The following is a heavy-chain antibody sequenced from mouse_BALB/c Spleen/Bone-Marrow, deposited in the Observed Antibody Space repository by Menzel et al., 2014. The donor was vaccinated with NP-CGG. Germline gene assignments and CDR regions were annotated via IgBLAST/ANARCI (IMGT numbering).Heavy chain of an antibody. CDR3: TRDGKGNYDYAMDY. Sequence: LQQSGGGLVKPGGSLKLSCAASGFTFSSYTMSWVRQTPEKRLEWVATISSGGSYTYYPDSVKGRFTISRDNAKNTLYLQMSSLKSEDTAMYYCTRDGKGNYDYAMDYWGQGTSVPVSS. CDR2: ISSGGSYT. J-gene: IGHJ4*01. V-gene: IGHV5-6-4*01. CDR1: GFTFSSYT. D-gene: IGHD2-1*01.